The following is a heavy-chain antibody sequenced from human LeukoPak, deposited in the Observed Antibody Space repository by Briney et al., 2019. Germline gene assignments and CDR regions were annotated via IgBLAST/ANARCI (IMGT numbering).Heavy chain of an antibody. D-gene: IGHD5-12*01. V-gene: IGHV3-48*04. J-gene: IGHJ5*02. CDR3: ARDKGGYAGEFDP. Sequence: GGSLRLSCAASGFTFSSYSMNWVRQSPGKGLEWVSYISSGSSPIYYADSVKGRFTISRDNAKNSLYLQMNSLRAADTAVYYCARDKGGYAGEFDPWGQGTLVTVSS. CDR2: ISSGSSPI. CDR1: GFTFSSYS.